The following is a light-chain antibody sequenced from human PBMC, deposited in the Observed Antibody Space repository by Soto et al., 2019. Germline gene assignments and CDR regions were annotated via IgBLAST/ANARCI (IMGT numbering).Light chain of an antibody. CDR2: GAS. J-gene: IGKJ4*01. CDR3: QQYNNWPLT. V-gene: IGKV3-15*01. Sequence: EIGLTQSPGTLSLSPGERATLSCRASQSVSSSYLAWYQQKPGQAPRLLIYGASTRATGIPARFSGSGSGTDFTLTISSLHSEDFAVYDCQQYNNWPLTFGGGTKVEIK. CDR1: QSVSSSY.